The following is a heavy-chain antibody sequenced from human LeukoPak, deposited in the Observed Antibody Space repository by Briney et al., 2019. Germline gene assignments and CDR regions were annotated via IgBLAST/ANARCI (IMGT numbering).Heavy chain of an antibody. CDR2: INHSGST. CDR3: ARCIAARPSGLTDY. CDR1: GGSFSGYY. J-gene: IGHJ4*02. Sequence: SETLSLTCAVYGGSFSGYYWSWIRQPPGKGPEWIGEINHSGSTNYNPSLKSRVTISVDTSKNQFSLKLSSVTAADTAVYYCARCIAARPSGLTDYWGQGTLVTVSS. V-gene: IGHV4-34*01. D-gene: IGHD6-6*01.